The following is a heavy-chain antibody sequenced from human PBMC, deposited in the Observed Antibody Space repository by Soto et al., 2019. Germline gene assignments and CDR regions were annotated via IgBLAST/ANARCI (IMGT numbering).Heavy chain of an antibody. CDR3: ARQTYIQNYNWFDP. CDR2: IYYSGST. Sequence: SETLSLTCTVSGGSISSYYWSWIRQPPGKGLEWIGYIYYSGSTNYNPSLKSRVTISVDTSKNQFSLKLSSVTAADTAVYYCARQTYIQNYNWFDPWGQGTLVTVSS. CDR1: GGSISSYY. V-gene: IGHV4-59*08. J-gene: IGHJ5*02.